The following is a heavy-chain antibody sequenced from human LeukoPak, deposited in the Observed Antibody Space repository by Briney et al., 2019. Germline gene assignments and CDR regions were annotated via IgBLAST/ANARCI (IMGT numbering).Heavy chain of an antibody. CDR2: IKKDGSET. Sequence: GGALRLSCAASGVTFRSYWMTWVRQYPGKGGEWVANIKKDGSETYYADSVKGRFTISRDNAKRSLYLQMNSLRAEDTAVYYCARDGELGSPADAFDIWGQGTMVTVSS. CDR3: ARDGELGSPADAFDI. V-gene: IGHV3-7*01. D-gene: IGHD1-26*01. J-gene: IGHJ3*02. CDR1: GVTFRSYW.